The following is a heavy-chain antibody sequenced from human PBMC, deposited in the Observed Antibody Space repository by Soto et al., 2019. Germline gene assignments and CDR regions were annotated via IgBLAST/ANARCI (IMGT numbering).Heavy chain of an antibody. Sequence: EVQLVESGGGLVQPGGSLRLSCAASGFTFSSYWMHWVRQAQGKGLVWVSRINSDGSSTSYPDSVKGRFTISRANAKNRLYLYMYNLRAEDTAGYYCARSSYYYDSRGYYPLGYWGQGNLVTVSS. CDR1: GFTFSSYW. V-gene: IGHV3-74*01. D-gene: IGHD3-22*01. CDR2: INSDGSST. CDR3: ARSSYYYDSRGYYPLGY. J-gene: IGHJ4*02.